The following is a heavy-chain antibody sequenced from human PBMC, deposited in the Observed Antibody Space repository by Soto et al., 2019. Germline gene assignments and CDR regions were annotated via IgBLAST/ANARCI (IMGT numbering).Heavy chain of an antibody. J-gene: IGHJ6*02. D-gene: IGHD1-26*01. V-gene: IGHV1-69*01. Sequence: QVQLVQSGAEVKKPGSSVKVSCKASGGTFSSYAISWVRQAPGQGLEWMGGIIPIFGTANYAQKFQGRVTITADESTSTAYMELSSLRSEDTAVYYCARERKASTRWGYYYYYYGMDVRGQGTTVTVSS. CDR3: ARERKASTRWGYYYYYYGMDV. CDR2: IIPIFGTA. CDR1: GGTFSSYA.